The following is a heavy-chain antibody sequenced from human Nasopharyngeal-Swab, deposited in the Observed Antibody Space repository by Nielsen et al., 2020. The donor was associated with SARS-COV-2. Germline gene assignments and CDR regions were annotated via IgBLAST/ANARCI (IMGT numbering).Heavy chain of an antibody. CDR1: GFTFSSYG. V-gene: IGHV3-30*18. D-gene: IGHD4-17*01. Sequence: GGSLRLSCAASGFTFSSYGMHWVRQAPGKGLEWVAVISYDGSNKYYADSVKGRFTISRDNSKNTLYLQMNSLRAEDTAAYYCAKEPVTTVTTYNVLDYYGMDVWGQGTTVTVSS. J-gene: IGHJ6*02. CDR3: AKEPVTTVTTYNVLDYYGMDV. CDR2: ISYDGSNK.